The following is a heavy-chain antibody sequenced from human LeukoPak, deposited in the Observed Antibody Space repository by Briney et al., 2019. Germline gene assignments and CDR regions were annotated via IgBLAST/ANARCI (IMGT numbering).Heavy chain of an antibody. V-gene: IGHV1-2*02. CDR1: GYTFTGYY. CDR2: INPNSGGT. D-gene: IGHD6-13*01. J-gene: IGHJ6*03. Sequence: ASVKVSCKASGYTFTGYYMHWVRQAPGQGLEWMGWINPNSGGTNYAQKFQGRVTMTRDTSISTAYMELSRLRSDDTAVYYCARGGIIAGIYYYYMDVWGKGTTVTISS. CDR3: ARGGIIAGIYYYYMDV.